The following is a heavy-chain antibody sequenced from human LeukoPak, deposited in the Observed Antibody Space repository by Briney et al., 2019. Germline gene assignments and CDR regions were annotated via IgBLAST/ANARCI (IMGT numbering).Heavy chain of an antibody. J-gene: IGHJ5*02. CDR1: GGSFSGYY. V-gene: IGHV4-34*01. CDR2: INHSGST. D-gene: IGHD6-13*01. CDR3: ASRIAAAAPGGWFDP. Sequence: SETLSLTCAVYGGSFSGYYWSWIRQPPGKGLEWIGEINHSGSTNYNPSLKSRVTISVDTSKNQFSLKLSSVTAADTAVYYCASRIAAAAPGGWFDPWGQGTLVTVSS.